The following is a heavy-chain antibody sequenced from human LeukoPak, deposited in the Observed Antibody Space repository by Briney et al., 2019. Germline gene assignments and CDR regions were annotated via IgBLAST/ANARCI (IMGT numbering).Heavy chain of an antibody. CDR2: IYWNDDK. V-gene: IGHV2-5*01. CDR1: GGSISSYYW. J-gene: IGHJ4*02. Sequence: TLSLTCTVSGGSISSYYWSWIRQPPGKALEWLALIYWNDDKRYSPSLKSRLTITKDTSKNQVVLTMTNMDPVDTATYYCAHRLTGYSYGTEFDYWGQGTLVTVSS. D-gene: IGHD5-18*01. CDR3: AHRLTGYSYGTEFDY.